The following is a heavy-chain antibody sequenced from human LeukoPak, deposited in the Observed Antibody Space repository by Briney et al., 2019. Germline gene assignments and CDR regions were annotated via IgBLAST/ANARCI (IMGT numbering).Heavy chain of an antibody. CDR3: ARDKSGGWFDP. CDR2: ISSSSSYI. J-gene: IGHJ5*02. V-gene: IGHV3-21*01. CDR1: RFTFSSYS. D-gene: IGHD1-26*01. Sequence: GGSLRLSCAASRFTFSSYSMNWVRQAPGKGLEWVSSISSSSSYIYYADSVKGRFTISRDNAKNSLYLQMNSLRAEDTAVYYCARDKSGGWFDPWGQGTLVTVSS.